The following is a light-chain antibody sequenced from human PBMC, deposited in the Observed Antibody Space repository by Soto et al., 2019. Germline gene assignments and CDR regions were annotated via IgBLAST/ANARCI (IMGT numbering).Light chain of an antibody. CDR1: QSLLHSNGYNY. CDR2: LGS. V-gene: IGKV2-28*01. Sequence: DIVMTQSPLFLPVTSGEPASIXXRSXQSLLHSNGYNYLDWYLQKPGQSPHXXIYLGSTRASGVPDRFSGSGSGTDFTLKISRVEAEDVGVYYCMQALQTPITFGQGTRLEIK. CDR3: MQALQTPIT. J-gene: IGKJ5*01.